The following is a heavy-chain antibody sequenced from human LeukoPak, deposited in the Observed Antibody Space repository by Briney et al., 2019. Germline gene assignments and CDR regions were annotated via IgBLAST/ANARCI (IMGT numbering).Heavy chain of an antibody. CDR3: AHSYYFCSRSYYNVWFAP. J-gene: IGHJ5*02. Sequence: SGPALVKPTQTLTLTCTFSGFSLSTSGVGVGWIRQPPGKALQWLALIYWDDEKYYSPSLKSRLSISRDTSRNQVVLTMTNMDPLDTATYFCAHSYYFCSRSYYNVWFAPWGLGTLVTVSS. CDR2: IYWDDEK. CDR1: GFSLSTSGVG. V-gene: IGHV2-5*02. D-gene: IGHD3-10*01.